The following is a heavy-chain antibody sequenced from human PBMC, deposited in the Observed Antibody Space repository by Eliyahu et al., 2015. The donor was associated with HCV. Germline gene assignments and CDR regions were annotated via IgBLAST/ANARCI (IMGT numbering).Heavy chain of an antibody. J-gene: IGHJ4*02. V-gene: IGHV3-74*01. CDR3: ARALGIDY. Sequence: EVQLVESGGGLVQPGGSLRLSCAVTGFPLSSYWMPWVRQAPGKGLVWVSRINSEGTSISYADSVKGRFTISRDNAKNTLYLQMNSLRADDTAVYYCARALGIDYWGQGTLVTVSS. CDR2: INSEGTSI. D-gene: IGHD7-27*01. CDR1: GFPLSSYW.